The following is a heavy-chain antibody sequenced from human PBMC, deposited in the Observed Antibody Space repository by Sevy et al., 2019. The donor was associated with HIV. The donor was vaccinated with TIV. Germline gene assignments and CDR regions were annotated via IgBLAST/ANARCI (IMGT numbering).Heavy chain of an antibody. Sequence: SETLSLTCTVSGGSISSYYWSWIRQPPGKGLEWIGYVYYSWTTNYNPSLKSRVTLSVDTSKNQFSLKLRSVTAADTAVYFCARTNENYQATTGYKVSFDIWGQGTMVTVSS. CDR2: VYYSWTT. D-gene: IGHD1-26*01. V-gene: IGHV4-59*01. CDR1: GGSISSYY. CDR3: ARTNENYQATTGYKVSFDI. J-gene: IGHJ3*02.